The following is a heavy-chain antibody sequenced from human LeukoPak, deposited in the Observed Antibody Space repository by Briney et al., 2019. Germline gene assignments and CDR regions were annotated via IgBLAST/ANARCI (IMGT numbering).Heavy chain of an antibody. V-gene: IGHV3-48*01. CDR3: ARDYGDYGLLIDY. J-gene: IGHJ4*02. CDR2: ITSSSNTI. D-gene: IGHD4-17*01. CDR1: GFTFSSYS. Sequence: GGSLRLSCAASGFTFSSYSMNWVRQAPGKGLEWVSYITSSSNTIYYADSVKGRFTISRDNAKNSLYLQMNSLRAEDTAVYYCARDYGDYGLLIDYWGQGTLVTVSS.